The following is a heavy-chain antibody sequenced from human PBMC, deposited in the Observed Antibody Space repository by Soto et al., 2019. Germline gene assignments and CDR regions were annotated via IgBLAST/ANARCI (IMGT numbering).Heavy chain of an antibody. CDR2: IHYSGTT. V-gene: IGHV4-59*01. J-gene: IGHJ4*02. Sequence: KPSETLSLTCTVSGGSMRNYFWTWIRQPPGKGLEWIGYIHYSGTTSFFPSYNPSLRSRVNISEETSKNQFSLKLLSVTTAETAVYFCAAGEASSRNLAPYYLDFWGQGTRVTVSS. CDR3: AAGEASSRNLAPYYLDF. CDR1: GGSMRNYF. D-gene: IGHD6-13*01.